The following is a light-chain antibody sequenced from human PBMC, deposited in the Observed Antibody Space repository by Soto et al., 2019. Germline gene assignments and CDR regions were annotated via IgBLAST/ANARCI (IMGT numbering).Light chain of an antibody. V-gene: IGKV1-5*01. Sequence: DIPMTQSPYTLSASVGDRVTITCRASQSVISWVAWYQQKPGKAPKLLISDASTLDTGVPSRFSGSGSETEFTLTISSLQPDDFATYYCQQYHRFFSFGPGTKVDVK. CDR1: QSVISW. J-gene: IGKJ3*01. CDR3: QQYHRFFS. CDR2: DAS.